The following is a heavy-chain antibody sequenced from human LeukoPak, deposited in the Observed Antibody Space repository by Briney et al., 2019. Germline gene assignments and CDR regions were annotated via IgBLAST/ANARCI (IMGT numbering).Heavy chain of an antibody. Sequence: GGSLRLSCTASGFTFGDYAMSWFRQAPGKGLEWVSLIYSGGAIRYADSVKGRFTISRDSSKNTLFLQMNDLTVEDTARYYCARRPGNWGQGILVTVSS. V-gene: IGHV3-53*01. CDR3: ARRPGN. CDR1: GFTFGDYA. D-gene: IGHD1-14*01. CDR2: IYSGGAI. J-gene: IGHJ4*02.